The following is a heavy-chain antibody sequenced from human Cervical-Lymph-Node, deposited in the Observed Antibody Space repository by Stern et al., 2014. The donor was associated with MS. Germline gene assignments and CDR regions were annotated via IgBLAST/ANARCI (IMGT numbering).Heavy chain of an antibody. Sequence: QLQLQESGPGLVKPSETLSLTCTVSGGSISSSSYYWGWIRQPPGKGLEWIGNIYYSGSTYYNPSLESRVNISVDTSKNQFSPRLSSLTAADTAVYFCARLYGSAFDYWGQGSLVTVSS. CDR1: GGSISSSSYY. CDR2: IYYSGST. CDR3: ARLYGSAFDY. J-gene: IGHJ4*02. D-gene: IGHD3-10*01. V-gene: IGHV4-39*01.